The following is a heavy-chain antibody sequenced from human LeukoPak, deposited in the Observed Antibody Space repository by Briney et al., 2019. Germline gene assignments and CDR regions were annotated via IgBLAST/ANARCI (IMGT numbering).Heavy chain of an antibody. J-gene: IGHJ4*02. CDR3: AREVVTMVRGAPRRLYFDY. Sequence: KSSQTLSLTCAISGDSVSSNSAAWNWIRQSPSRGLEWLGRTYYRSKWYNDYAVSVKSRITINPDTSKNQFSLQLNSVTPEDTAVYYCAREVVTMVRGAPRRLYFDYWGQGTLVTVSS. V-gene: IGHV6-1*01. CDR2: TYYRSKWYN. D-gene: IGHD3-10*01. CDR1: GDSVSSNSAA.